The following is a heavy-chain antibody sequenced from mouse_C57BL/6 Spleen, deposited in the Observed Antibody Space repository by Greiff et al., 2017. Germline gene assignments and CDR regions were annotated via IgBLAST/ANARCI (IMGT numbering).Heavy chain of an antibody. V-gene: IGHV1-54*01. CDR3: ARRANWDPWYFDV. CDR2: INPGSGGT. J-gene: IGHJ1*03. Sequence: QVKLMESGAELVRPGTSVKVSCKASGYAFTNYLIEWVKQRPGQGLEWIGVINPGSGGTNYNEKFKGKATLTADKSSSTAYMQLSSLTSEDSAVYFCARRANWDPWYFDVWGTGTTVTVSS. D-gene: IGHD4-1*01. CDR1: GYAFTNYL.